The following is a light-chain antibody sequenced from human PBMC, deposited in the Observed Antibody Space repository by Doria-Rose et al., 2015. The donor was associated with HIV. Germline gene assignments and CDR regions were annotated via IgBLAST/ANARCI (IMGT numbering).Light chain of an antibody. J-gene: IGKJ4*01. V-gene: IGKV3-11*01. CDR1: QSVSTY. CDR2: DAS. Sequence: ATLSLSPGERATLSCRASQSVSTYLAWYQQKPGQAPRLLIYDASNRATGIPARFSGSGSGTDFTLTISSLEPEDFAVYYCQQHSNRLTFGGGTKVEIK. CDR3: QQHSNRLT.